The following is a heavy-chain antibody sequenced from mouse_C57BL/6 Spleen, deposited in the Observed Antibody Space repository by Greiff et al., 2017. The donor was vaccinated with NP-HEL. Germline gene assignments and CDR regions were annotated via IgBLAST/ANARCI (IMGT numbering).Heavy chain of an antibody. D-gene: IGHD1-1*01. CDR3: ARRTTVVAPNWYFDV. V-gene: IGHV1-31*01. Sequence: VQLHQSGPELVKPGASVKISCKASGYSFTGYYMHWVKQSHGNILDWIGYIYPYNGVTSYNQKFKGKATLTVDKSSSTAYMELRSLTSEDSAVYYCARRTTVVAPNWYFDVWGTGTTVTVSS. CDR1: GYSFTGYY. CDR2: IYPYNGVT. J-gene: IGHJ1*03.